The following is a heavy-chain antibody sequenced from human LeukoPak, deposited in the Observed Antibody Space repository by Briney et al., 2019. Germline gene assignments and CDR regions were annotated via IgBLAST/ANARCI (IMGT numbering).Heavy chain of an antibody. D-gene: IGHD6-13*01. CDR3: ARDWEQLVTNWFDP. J-gene: IGHJ5*02. CDR1: GYTFTGYY. CDR2: INPNSGGT. V-gene: IGHV1-2*06. Sequence: ASAKVSCKASGYTFTGYYMHWVRQAPGQGLEWMGRINPNSGGTNYAQKFQGRVTMAGDTSISTAYMERSRVRSDDTAVYYCARDWEQLVTNWFDPWGQGTLVTVSS.